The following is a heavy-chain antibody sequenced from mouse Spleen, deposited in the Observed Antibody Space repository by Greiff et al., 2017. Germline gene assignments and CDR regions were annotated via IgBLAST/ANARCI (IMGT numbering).Heavy chain of an antibody. CDR3: ARTGLYYGSRYWYFDV. J-gene: IGHJ1*03. CDR2: IWSGGST. V-gene: IGHV2-2*01. D-gene: IGHD1-1*01. Sequence: VKLLESGPGLVQPSQSLSITCTVSGFSLTSYGVHWVRQSPGKGLEWLGVIWSGGSTDYNAAFISRLSISKDNSKSQVFFKMNSLQADDTAIYYCARTGLYYGSRYWYFDVWGTGTTVTVSS. CDR1: GFSLTSYG.